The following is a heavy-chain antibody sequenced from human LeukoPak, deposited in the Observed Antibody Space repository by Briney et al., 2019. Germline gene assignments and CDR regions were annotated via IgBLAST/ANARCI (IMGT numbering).Heavy chain of an antibody. V-gene: IGHV3-23*01. CDR2: ISGSGGST. J-gene: IGHJ6*02. CDR3: AEFDSPRTTETQRQDCYYYYGMDV. D-gene: IGHD1-1*01. CDR1: GFTFSSYA. Sequence: GGSLRLSCAASGFTFSSYAMSWVRQAPGKGLEWVSAISGSGGSTYYADSVKGRFTISRDNSKNTLYLQMNSLRAEDTAVYYCAEFDSPRTTETQRQDCYYYYGMDVWGQGTTVTVSS.